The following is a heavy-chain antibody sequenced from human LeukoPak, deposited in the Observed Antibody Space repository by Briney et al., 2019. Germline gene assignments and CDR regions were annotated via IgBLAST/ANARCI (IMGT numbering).Heavy chain of an antibody. J-gene: IGHJ4*02. CDR2: ISYDGSNK. V-gene: IGHV3-30*18. CDR1: GFTFSIYG. Sequence: GGSLRLSCAASGFTFSIYGMHWVRQAPGKGLEWVAVISYDGSNKYYADSVKGRFTISRDNSKNTLYLQMNSLRAEDTAVYYCAKGDYYDSSGSPWYFDYWGQGTLVTVSS. CDR3: AKGDYYDSSGSPWYFDY. D-gene: IGHD3-22*01.